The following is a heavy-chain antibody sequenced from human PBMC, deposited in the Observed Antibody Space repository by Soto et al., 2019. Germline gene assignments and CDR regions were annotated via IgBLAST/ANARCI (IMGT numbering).Heavy chain of an antibody. CDR3: ARGRYYDSPYYYYYYMDV. J-gene: IGHJ6*03. CDR2: INHSGST. V-gene: IGHV4-34*01. D-gene: IGHD3-22*01. CDR1: GGSFSGYY. Sequence: SETLSLTCAVYGGSFSGYYWSWIRQPPGKGLEWIGEINHSGSTNYNPSLKSRVTISVDTSKNQFSLKLCSVTAADTAVYYCARGRYYDSPYYYYYYMDVWGKGTTVTVSS.